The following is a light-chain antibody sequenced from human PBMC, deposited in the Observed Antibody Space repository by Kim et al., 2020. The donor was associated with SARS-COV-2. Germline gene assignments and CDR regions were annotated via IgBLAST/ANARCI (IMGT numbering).Light chain of an antibody. V-gene: IGLV2-23*02. Sequence: QSALTQPASVSGSPGQSITISCRGTSVDVGSYNLVSWYQQYPGKVPKLMIYEVNERPSGVSNRFSGSKSGNTASLTVSGLQAEDEADYYCCSYAGSSTWVFGGGTQLTVL. CDR1: SVDVGSYNL. J-gene: IGLJ3*02. CDR3: CSYAGSSTWV. CDR2: EVN.